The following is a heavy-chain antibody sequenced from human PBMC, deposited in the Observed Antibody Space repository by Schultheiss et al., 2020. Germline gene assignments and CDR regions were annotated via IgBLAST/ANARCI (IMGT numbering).Heavy chain of an antibody. D-gene: IGHD2-15*01. CDR3: ARAYCSGGSCYPTDFDY. CDR1: GFTFSSYW. J-gene: IGHJ4*02. CDR2: IKQDGSEK. Sequence: GESLKISCAASGFTFSSYWMSWVRQAPGKGLEWVANIKQDGSEKYYVDSVKGRFTISRDNAKNSLYLQMNSLRAEDTAVYYCARAYCSGGSCYPTDFDYWGQGTLVTVSS. V-gene: IGHV3-7*01.